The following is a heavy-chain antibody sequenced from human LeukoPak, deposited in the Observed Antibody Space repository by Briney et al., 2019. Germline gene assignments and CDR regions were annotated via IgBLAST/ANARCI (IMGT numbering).Heavy chain of an antibody. CDR1: GFTVSSNY. CDR3: LSVAGSKSNDY. V-gene: IGHV3-53*01. CDR2: IYSDDST. D-gene: IGHD6-19*01. Sequence: GGSLRLSCAASGFTVSSNYMSWVRQAPGKGLEWVSVIYSDDSTYYADSVKGRFTISRDNSKNTLYLQMNSLRAEDTAVYYCLSVAGSKSNDYWGQGTLVTVSS. J-gene: IGHJ4*02.